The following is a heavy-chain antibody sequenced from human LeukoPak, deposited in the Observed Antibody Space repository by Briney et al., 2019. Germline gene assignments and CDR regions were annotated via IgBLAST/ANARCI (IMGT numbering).Heavy chain of an antibody. Sequence: GASVKVSCKASGYTFTSYGISWVRQAPGQGLEWMGWISAYNGNTNYAQKLQGRVTMTTDTSTSTAYMELRSLRSDDTAVYYCARRVTYYDSSGYADYWGQGTLVTVSS. V-gene: IGHV1-18*01. CDR1: GYTFTSYG. D-gene: IGHD3-22*01. J-gene: IGHJ4*02. CDR3: ARRVTYYDSSGYADY. CDR2: ISAYNGNT.